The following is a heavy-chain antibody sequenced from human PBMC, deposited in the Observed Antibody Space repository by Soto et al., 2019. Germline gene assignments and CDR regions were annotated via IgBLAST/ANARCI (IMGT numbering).Heavy chain of an antibody. Sequence: EMQLVESGGGLVQPGGSLRLSCAASGFTFSHYWMHWVRQVPGKGLVWVARINNDGTRTFYADSVKGRFTVSRDNAKNTLYLQMNSLRAEDTALYYCTRDENGVGPTQDYWGQGTLVTFSS. V-gene: IGHV3-74*01. CDR1: GFTFSHYW. D-gene: IGHD1-26*01. J-gene: IGHJ4*02. CDR3: TRDENGVGPTQDY. CDR2: INNDGTRT.